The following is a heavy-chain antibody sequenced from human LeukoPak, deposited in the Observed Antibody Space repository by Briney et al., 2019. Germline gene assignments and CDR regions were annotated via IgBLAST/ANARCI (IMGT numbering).Heavy chain of an antibody. CDR2: MNPNSGNT. Sequence: VASVKVSCKASGYTFTSYDINWVRQATGQGLEWMGWMNPNSGNTGYAQKFQGRVTMTRNTSISTAYMELSSLRSEDTAVYYCTTGLLNWGSPRDYWGQGTLVTVSS. CDR3: TTGLLNWGSPRDY. V-gene: IGHV1-8*01. J-gene: IGHJ4*02. D-gene: IGHD7-27*01. CDR1: GYTFTSYD.